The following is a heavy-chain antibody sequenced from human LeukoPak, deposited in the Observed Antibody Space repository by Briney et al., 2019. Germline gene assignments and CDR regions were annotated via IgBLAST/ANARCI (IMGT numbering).Heavy chain of an antibody. J-gene: IGHJ4*02. CDR2: IGSDDKP. CDR3: AKDMYSGSNYFFDS. D-gene: IGHD6-25*01. CDR1: GFTFSAYA. V-gene: IGHV3-23*01. Sequence: GGSLRLSCEASGFTFSAYATTWVRQAPGKGLEWVSSIGSDDKPHYSESVKGRFAISRDNSKSMLFLQLNSLRAEDTALYYCAKDMYSGSNYFFDSWGQGTLVTVSS.